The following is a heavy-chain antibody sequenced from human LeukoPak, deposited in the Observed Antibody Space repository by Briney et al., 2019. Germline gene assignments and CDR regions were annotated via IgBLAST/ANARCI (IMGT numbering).Heavy chain of an antibody. CDR2: IIPIFGTA. D-gene: IGHD2-21*01. CDR1: GGTFSSYA. V-gene: IGHV1-69*05. CDR3: ARPTYSSHDAFDI. Sequence: SVKVSCKASGGTFSSYAISWVRQAPGQGLEWMGGIIPIFGTANYAQKFQGRVTITTDESTSTAYMELSSLRSEDTAVYYCARPTYSSHDAFDIWGQGTMVTVSS. J-gene: IGHJ3*02.